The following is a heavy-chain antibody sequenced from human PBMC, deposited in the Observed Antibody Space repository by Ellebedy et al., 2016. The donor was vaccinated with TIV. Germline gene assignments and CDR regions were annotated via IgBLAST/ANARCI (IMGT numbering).Heavy chain of an antibody. J-gene: IGHJ4*02. Sequence: MPSETLSLTCAVSGGPVRGYYWSWIRQPPGKRLEWIGYMYDIWTINYNTSLKSRVTLSVDTSKNLFSLKLISVTAADTAVYYCARLGGLPGYYFDYWGQGTLVTVSS. CDR2: MYDIWTI. V-gene: IGHV4-59*08. CDR1: GGPVRGYY. D-gene: IGHD5-18*01. CDR3: ARLGGLPGYYFDY.